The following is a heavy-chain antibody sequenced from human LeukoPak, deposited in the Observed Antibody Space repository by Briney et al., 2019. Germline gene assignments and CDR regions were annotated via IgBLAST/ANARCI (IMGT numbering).Heavy chain of an antibody. V-gene: IGHV3-23*01. Sequence: GGSLRLSCAASGFIFSNYAMSWVRQAPGKGLEWVSTISGSDDSTYYADSVRGRFTISRDNSKNTLYLQMNSLRAGDTAVYYCAKSRSGGGSCYNYWGQGTLVTVSS. J-gene: IGHJ4*02. CDR2: ISGSDDST. CDR1: GFIFSNYA. D-gene: IGHD2-15*01. CDR3: AKSRSGGGSCYNY.